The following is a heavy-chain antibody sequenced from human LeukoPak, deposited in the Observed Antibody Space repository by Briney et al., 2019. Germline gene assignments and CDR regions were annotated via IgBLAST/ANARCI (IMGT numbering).Heavy chain of an antibody. CDR2: IYYSGST. CDR3: ARAPILAPAANVFDY. J-gene: IGHJ4*02. V-gene: IGHV4-31*03. Sequence: SQTLSLTCTVSGGSNRRGGYYWTWIRQHPGKVLEWIGYIYYSGSTYYNPSLKSRVTISVDTSKNQFSLKLSSVTAADTAVYYCARAPILAPAANVFDYWGQGTLVTVSS. D-gene: IGHD2-2*01. CDR1: GGSNRRGGYY.